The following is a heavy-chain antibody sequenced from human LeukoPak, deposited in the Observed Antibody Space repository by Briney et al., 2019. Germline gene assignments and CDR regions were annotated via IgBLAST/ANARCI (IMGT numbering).Heavy chain of an antibody. Sequence: PGGSLRVSCAASGFTFSSYAMSWVRQAPGKGLEWVSAISGSGGSTYYADSVKGRFTISRDNSKNTLYLQMNSLRAEDTAVYYCAKLPLQDYRGNWFDPWGQGTLVTVSS. CDR2: ISGSGGST. J-gene: IGHJ5*02. CDR1: GFTFSSYA. V-gene: IGHV3-23*01. CDR3: AKLPLQDYRGNWFDP. D-gene: IGHD4-11*01.